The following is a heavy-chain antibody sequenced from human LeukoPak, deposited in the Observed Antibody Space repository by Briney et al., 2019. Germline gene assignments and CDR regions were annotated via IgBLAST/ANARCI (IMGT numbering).Heavy chain of an antibody. V-gene: IGHV1-2*02. CDR1: GHTFTRYY. D-gene: IGHD5-12*01. J-gene: IGHJ5*01. CDR3: ARLRADHFDS. CDR2: INPNSGDT. Sequence: ASVKVSCKASGHTFTRYYMHWVRQAPGQGLEWMGWINPNSGDTKYAQKFQGRVTMTRDRSISRAYMELSRLRSDDTAVYYCARLRADHFDSWGQGTLVTVSS.